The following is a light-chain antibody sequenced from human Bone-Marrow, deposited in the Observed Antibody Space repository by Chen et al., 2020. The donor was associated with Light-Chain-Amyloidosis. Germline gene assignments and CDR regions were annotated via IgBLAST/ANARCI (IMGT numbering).Light chain of an antibody. CDR3: QSADSSGTYEVI. CDR2: RDT. Sequence: SFALTHPPPVSVSPGQTARITCSGDDLPTKYAYWYQQKPGQAPVLVIHRDTERPSGISERFSGSSSGTTATLTISGVQAEDEADYHCQSADSSGTYEVIFGGGTKLTVL. J-gene: IGLJ2*01. CDR1: DLPTKY. V-gene: IGLV3-25*03.